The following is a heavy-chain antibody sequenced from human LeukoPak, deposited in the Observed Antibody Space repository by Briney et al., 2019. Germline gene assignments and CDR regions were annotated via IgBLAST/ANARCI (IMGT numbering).Heavy chain of an antibody. D-gene: IGHD3-10*01. CDR1: SGSISSSSYY. V-gene: IGHV4-39*01. Sequence: SETLSLTCTVSSGSISSSSYYWGWIRQPPGKGLEWIGSIYYSGTTYYNPSLKSRVTISVDTSKNQFSLKLSSVTAADTAVYYCARLDGFGDLFSITVSTEAFDIWGQGAMVTVSS. J-gene: IGHJ3*02. CDR3: ARLDGFGDLFSITVSTEAFDI. CDR2: IYYSGTT.